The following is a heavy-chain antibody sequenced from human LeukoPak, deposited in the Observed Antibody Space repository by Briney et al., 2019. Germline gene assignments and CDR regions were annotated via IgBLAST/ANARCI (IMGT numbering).Heavy chain of an antibody. V-gene: IGHV3-21*01. D-gene: IGHD3-10*01. Sequence: PGGSLRLSCAASGFTFSSYSMNWVRQAPGKGLEWVSSISTSRSYIYYADSVKGRFTISRDNAKNSLYLQMNSPRAEDTAVYYCARGGSITMVRGGKNWFDPWGRGTLVTVSS. CDR3: ARGGSITMVRGGKNWFDP. J-gene: IGHJ5*02. CDR2: ISTSRSYI. CDR1: GFTFSSYS.